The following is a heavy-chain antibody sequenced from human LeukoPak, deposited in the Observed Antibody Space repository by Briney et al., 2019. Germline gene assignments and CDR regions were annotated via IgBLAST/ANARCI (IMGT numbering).Heavy chain of an antibody. CDR2: IKSKTDGGTT. CDR3: TTYSLGYCSGGSCYSGLNHFDY. Sequence: GGSLRLSSAASGFTFSNARLCWVRQAPGKGLEWVGRIKSKTDGGTTDYAAPVTGRFTISRDDSKNTLYLKMNSLKTEDTAVYYCTTYSLGYCSGGSCYSGLNHFDYWGQGTLVTVSS. CDR1: GFTFSNAR. J-gene: IGHJ4*02. V-gene: IGHV3-15*01. D-gene: IGHD2-15*01.